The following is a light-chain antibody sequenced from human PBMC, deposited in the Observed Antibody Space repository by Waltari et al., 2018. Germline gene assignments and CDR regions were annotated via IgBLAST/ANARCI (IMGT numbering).Light chain of an antibody. CDR2: VNSDGRH. CDR1: SGHSTNV. CDR3: QTGGHGTWV. V-gene: IGLV4-69*01. J-gene: IGLJ3*02. Sequence: QLVLTQSPSASASLGASVKLTCTLSSGHSTNVVAWLQQQPEKGPRFLMKVNSDGRHTKGDEIPDRFSGSSSGAERYLTISSLQSEDETDCYCQTGGHGTWVFGGGTKLTVL.